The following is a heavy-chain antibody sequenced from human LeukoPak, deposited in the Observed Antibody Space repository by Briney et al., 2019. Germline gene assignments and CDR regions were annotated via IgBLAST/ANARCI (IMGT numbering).Heavy chain of an antibody. CDR1: GGSIRSYY. Sequence: PSETLSLTCTVSGGSIRSYYWSWIRQPPGKGLELIGYIFNSGSTNYNPSLKSRVTMSLDTSKSQFSLRLNSVTAADTAVYYCAKIVGLPATMAYFDYWGQGILITVSS. V-gene: IGHV4-59*01. D-gene: IGHD2-2*01. CDR3: AKIVGLPATMAYFDY. CDR2: IFNSGST. J-gene: IGHJ4*02.